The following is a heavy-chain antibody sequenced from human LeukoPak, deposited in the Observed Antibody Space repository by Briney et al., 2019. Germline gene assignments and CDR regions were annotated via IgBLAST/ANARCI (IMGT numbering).Heavy chain of an antibody. V-gene: IGHV4-61*02. CDR2: IYTSGIT. D-gene: IGHD6-13*01. Sequence: SQTLSLTCTVSGGSISSGSYYWSWIRQPAGKGLEWIGRIYTSGITNYNPSHTSRVTISVDPSKNQFSLKLSSVTAADTAVYYCARGRAAARIYYFDYWGQGTLVTVSS. CDR1: GGSISSGSYY. CDR3: ARGRAAARIYYFDY. J-gene: IGHJ4*02.